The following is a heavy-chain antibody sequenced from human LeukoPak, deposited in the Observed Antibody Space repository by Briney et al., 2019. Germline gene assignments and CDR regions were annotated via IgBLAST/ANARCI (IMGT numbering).Heavy chain of an antibody. CDR3: ASSGSYRFDY. D-gene: IGHD1-26*01. Sequence: GGSLRLSCVASGFAFSSYTIYWVRQAPGKGLEWVSSISSSSSYISYADSLKGRFTISRDNAKNSLYLQMNSLRDEDTAVYYCASSGSYRFDYWGQGTLVTVSS. J-gene: IGHJ4*02. CDR1: GFAFSSYT. V-gene: IGHV3-21*01. CDR2: ISSSSSYI.